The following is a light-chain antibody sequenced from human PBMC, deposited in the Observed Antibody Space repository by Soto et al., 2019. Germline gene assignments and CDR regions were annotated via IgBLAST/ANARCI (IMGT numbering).Light chain of an antibody. CDR3: QSYDSSLTV. CDR1: SSNIGAGYD. CDR2: GNS. J-gene: IGLJ7*01. Sequence: QSVLTQPPSVSGAPGQRVTISCTGSSSNIGAGYDVHWYQQLPGTAPKLLIYGNSNRPSAVPDRFSGSKSGTSASLAITGLQAEDEADYYCQSYDSSLTVFGGGTQLTVL. V-gene: IGLV1-40*01.